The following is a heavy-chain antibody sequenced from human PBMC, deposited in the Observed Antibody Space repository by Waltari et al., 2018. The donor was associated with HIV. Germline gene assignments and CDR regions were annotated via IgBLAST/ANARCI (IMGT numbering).Heavy chain of an antibody. J-gene: IGHJ6*02. CDR2: INPNSGGT. CDR3: AKDQASSNWGYLYYGMDV. CDR1: GYTFTGYY. D-gene: IGHD6-13*01. V-gene: IGHV1-2*02. Sequence: QVQLVQSGAEVKKPGASVKVSCKASGYTFTGYYIHWVRQAPGQGLEWMGWINPNSGGTKYARKFQVRVTMTRDTSIRAAYMELSKLRSDDTAVFYCAKDQASSNWGYLYYGMDVWGQGTTVTVSS.